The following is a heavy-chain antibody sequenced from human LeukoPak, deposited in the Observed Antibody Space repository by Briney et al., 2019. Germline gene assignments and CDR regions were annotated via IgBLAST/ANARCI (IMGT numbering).Heavy chain of an antibody. CDR2: INEDGSST. D-gene: IGHD2-15*01. Sequence: GGSLRLSCAASGYTFSTYWMHWVRQGPGKGLVWVSRINEDGSSTSYAESVRGRFTISRDNAKNTLYLQMNSLRAEDTAVYYCTRDTFAARDSWGQGTLVTVSS. V-gene: IGHV3-74*01. J-gene: IGHJ4*02. CDR3: TRDTFAARDS. CDR1: GYTFSTYW.